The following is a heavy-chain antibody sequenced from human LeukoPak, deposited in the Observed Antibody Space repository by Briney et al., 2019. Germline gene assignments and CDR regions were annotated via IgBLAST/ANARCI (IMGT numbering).Heavy chain of an antibody. V-gene: IGHV1-18*01. CDR3: ARDYYGDYSGDY. D-gene: IGHD4-17*01. CDR2: ISAYNGNT. J-gene: IGHJ4*02. CDR1: GYTFTSYG. Sequence: ASVKVSCKASGYTFTSYGISWVRQAPGQGLEWMGWISAYNGNTNYAQKLQGRVTMSTDTSTSTAYMELRSLRSDDTAVYYCARDYYGDYSGDYWGQGTLVTVSS.